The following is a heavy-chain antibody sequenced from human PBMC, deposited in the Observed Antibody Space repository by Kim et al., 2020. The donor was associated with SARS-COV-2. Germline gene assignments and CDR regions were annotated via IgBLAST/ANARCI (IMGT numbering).Heavy chain of an antibody. CDR3: ARDRMTTVTTALRYYYYYYMDV. CDR2: INHSGST. V-gene: IGHV4-34*01. CDR1: GGSFSGYY. J-gene: IGHJ6*03. D-gene: IGHD4-17*01. Sequence: SETLSLTCAVYGGSFSGYYWSWIRQPPGKGLEWIGEINHSGSTNYNPSLKSRVTISVDTSKNQFSLKLSSVTAADTAVYYCARDRMTTVTTALRYYYYYYMDVWGKGTTVTVSS.